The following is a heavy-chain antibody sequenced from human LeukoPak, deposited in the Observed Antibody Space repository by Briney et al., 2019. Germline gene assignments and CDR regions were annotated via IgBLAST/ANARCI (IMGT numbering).Heavy chain of an antibody. CDR1: GYTLTELS. CDR2: FDPEDGET. D-gene: IGHD4-23*01. J-gene: IGHJ5*02. V-gene: IGHV1-24*01. Sequence: GASVKVSCKVSGYTLTELSMHWVRQAPGKGLEWMGGFDPEDGETIYAQKFQGRVTMTEDTSTDTAYMELSGLRSEDTAVYYCAPRRTTELRWWFDPWGQGTLVTVSS. CDR3: APRRTTELRWWFDP.